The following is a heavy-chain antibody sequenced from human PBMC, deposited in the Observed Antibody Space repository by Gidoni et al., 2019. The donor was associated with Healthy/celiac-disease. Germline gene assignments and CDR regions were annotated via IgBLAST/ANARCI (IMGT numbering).Heavy chain of an antibody. J-gene: IGHJ4*02. CDR2: IYTSGST. CDR1: GGSISSGSYY. V-gene: IGHV4-61*02. D-gene: IGHD6-19*01. Sequence: QVQLQESGPGLVKPSQTLSLTCTVSGGSISSGSYYWSWIRQPAGKGLEWIGRIYTSGSTNYNPSLKSRVTISVDTSKNQFSLKLSSVTAADTAVYYCARGYSSGWYVPLFDYWGQGTLVTVSS. CDR3: ARGYSSGWYVPLFDY.